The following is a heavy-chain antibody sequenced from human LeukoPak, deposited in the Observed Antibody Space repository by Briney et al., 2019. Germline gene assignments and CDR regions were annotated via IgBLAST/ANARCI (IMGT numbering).Heavy chain of an antibody. CDR3: ARLKTGGYSYGAFDY. J-gene: IGHJ4*02. CDR2: IYPGDSGT. CDR1: GYSFTGYW. D-gene: IGHD5-18*01. Sequence: GESLKISCKGSGYSFTGYWIGWVRQMPGKGLEWMGIIYPGDSGTRYSPSFQGQVTISADKSISTAYLQWSSLKASDTAMYYCARLKTGGYSYGAFDYWGQGTLVTVSS. V-gene: IGHV5-51*01.